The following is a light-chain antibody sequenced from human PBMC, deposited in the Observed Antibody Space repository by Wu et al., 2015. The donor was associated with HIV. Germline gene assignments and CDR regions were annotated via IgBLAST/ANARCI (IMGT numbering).Light chain of an antibody. CDR1: QGISNH. V-gene: IGKV1-27*01. J-gene: IGKJ1*01. Sequence: DIQMTQSPSSLSASVGDTVTITCRASQGISNHLAWYQQKPGKVPKVLMYAASTLQSGVPSRFSGSGSGTDFTLTISSLQLEDVATYYCQQYNSWTFGQGTKVEIK. CDR3: QQYNSWT. CDR2: AAS.